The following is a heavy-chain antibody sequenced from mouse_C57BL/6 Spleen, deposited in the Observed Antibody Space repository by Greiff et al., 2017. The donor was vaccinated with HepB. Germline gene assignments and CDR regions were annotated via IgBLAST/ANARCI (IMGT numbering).Heavy chain of an antibody. D-gene: IGHD3-1*01. CDR1: GYSITSGYY. CDR3: ASGGYYFDY. CDR2: ISYDGSN. J-gene: IGHJ2*01. Sequence: EVHLVESGPGLVKPSQSLSLTCSVTGYSITSGYYWNWIRQFPGNKLEWMGYISYDGSNNYNPSLKNRISITRDTSKNQFFLKLNSVTTEDTATYYCASGGYYFDYWGQGTTLTVSS. V-gene: IGHV3-6*01.